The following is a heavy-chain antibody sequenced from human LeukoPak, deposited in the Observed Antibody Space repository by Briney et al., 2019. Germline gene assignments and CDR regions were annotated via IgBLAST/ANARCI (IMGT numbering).Heavy chain of an antibody. Sequence: GGSLRLSCAASGFTVSSNYMSWVRQAPGKGLEWVSVIYSGGSTHYADSVKGRFTISRDNSKNTLYLQMNSLRAEDTAVYYCARVDSAGYYGMDVWGQGTTVTVSS. CDR3: ARVDSAGYYGMDV. CDR1: GFTVSSNY. D-gene: IGHD4-11*01. J-gene: IGHJ6*02. V-gene: IGHV3-66*01. CDR2: IYSGGST.